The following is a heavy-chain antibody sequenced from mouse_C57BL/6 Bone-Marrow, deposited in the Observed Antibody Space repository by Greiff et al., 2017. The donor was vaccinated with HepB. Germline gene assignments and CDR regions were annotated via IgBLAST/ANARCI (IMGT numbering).Heavy chain of an antibody. CDR3: ARRDDGYSYAMDY. CDR1: GYTFTDYY. V-gene: IGHV1-26*01. J-gene: IGHJ4*01. D-gene: IGHD2-3*01. CDR2: INPNNGGT. Sequence: EVQLQQSGPELVKPGASVKISCKASGYTFTDYYMNWVKQSHGKSLEWIGDINPNNGGTSYNQKFKGKATLTVDTSSSTAYMELRSLTSEDSAVYYCARRDDGYSYAMDYWGRGTSVTVSS.